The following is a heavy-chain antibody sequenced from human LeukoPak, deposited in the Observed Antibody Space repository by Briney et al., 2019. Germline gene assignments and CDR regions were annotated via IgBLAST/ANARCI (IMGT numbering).Heavy chain of an antibody. CDR3: ARDKVAARRDGVPHY. J-gene: IGHJ4*02. Sequence: GGPLRLSWVASEFTSGSYARTGFGKAPAKGLEGGAVISYDGSNKYYADSVKGRFTISRDNSKNTLYLQMNSLRAEDTAVYYCARDKVAARRDGVPHYWGQGTLVTVSS. CDR1: EFTSGSYA. V-gene: IGHV3-30-3*01. CDR2: ISYDGSNK. D-gene: IGHD6-6*01.